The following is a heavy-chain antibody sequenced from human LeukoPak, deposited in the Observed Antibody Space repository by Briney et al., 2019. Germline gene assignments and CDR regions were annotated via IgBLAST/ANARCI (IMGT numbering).Heavy chain of an antibody. J-gene: IGHJ5*02. Sequence: PGGSLRLSCAASGFTFSSYWMHWVRQSPGKGLVWVSRINSDGSSTMYADSVKGRFTISRDNSKNTLYLQMNSLRAEDTAVYYCAKSRQYYYGSGSYRGNWFDPWGQGTLVTVSS. CDR2: INSDGSST. D-gene: IGHD3-10*01. V-gene: IGHV3-74*03. CDR3: AKSRQYYYGSGSYRGNWFDP. CDR1: GFTFSSYW.